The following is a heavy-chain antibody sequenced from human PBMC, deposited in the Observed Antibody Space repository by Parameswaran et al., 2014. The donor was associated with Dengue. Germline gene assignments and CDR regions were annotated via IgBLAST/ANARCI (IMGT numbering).Heavy chain of an antibody. Sequence: RWIRQPPGKGLEWVGRIKSKTDGGTTDYAAPVKGRFTISRDDSKNTLYLQMNSLKTEDTAVYYCTTGAAPDIVVVVAATWYAFDIWGQGTMVTVSS. J-gene: IGHJ3*02. V-gene: IGHV3-15*01. CDR3: TTGAAPDIVVVVAATWYAFDI. CDR2: IKSKTDGGTT. D-gene: IGHD2-15*01.